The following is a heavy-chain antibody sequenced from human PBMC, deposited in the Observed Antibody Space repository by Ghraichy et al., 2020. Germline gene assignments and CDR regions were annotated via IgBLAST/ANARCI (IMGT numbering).Heavy chain of an antibody. CDR3: ARIGSVPPYYYYYMDV. J-gene: IGHJ6*03. D-gene: IGHD3-10*01. V-gene: IGHV3-21*01. CDR2: ISSSSNYI. Sequence: VSSISSSSNYIYYADSVKGRFTISRDNAKNSLYLQMNSLRAEDTAVSYCARIGSVPPYYYYYMDVWGKG.